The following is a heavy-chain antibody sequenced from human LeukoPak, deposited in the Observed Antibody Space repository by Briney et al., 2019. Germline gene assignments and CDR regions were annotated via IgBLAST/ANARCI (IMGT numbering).Heavy chain of an antibody. J-gene: IGHJ6*03. CDR2: INHSGST. D-gene: IGHD3-9*01. Sequence: PSETLSLTCAVYGGSFSGYYWSWIRPPPGKGLEWIGEINHSGSTNYNPSLKSRVTISVDTSKNQFSLKLSSVTAADTAVYYCARERSTYYDILTGNYYYYYMDVWGKGTTVTVSS. CDR3: ARERSTYYDILTGNYYYYYMDV. V-gene: IGHV4-34*01. CDR1: GGSFSGYY.